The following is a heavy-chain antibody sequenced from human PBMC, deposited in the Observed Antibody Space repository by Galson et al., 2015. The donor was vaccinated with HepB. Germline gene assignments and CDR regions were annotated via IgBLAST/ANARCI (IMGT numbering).Heavy chain of an antibody. D-gene: IGHD2-15*01. V-gene: IGHV3-30*03. CDR1: GFTFSGYG. Sequence: SLRLSCAASGFTFSGYGMHWVRQAPGKGLEWVAVISYDGSNKYYADSVKGRFTISRDNSKNTLYLQMNSLRAEDTAVYYCCWVAQFDYWGQGTLVTVSS. CDR2: ISYDGSNK. J-gene: IGHJ4*02. CDR3: CWVAQFDY.